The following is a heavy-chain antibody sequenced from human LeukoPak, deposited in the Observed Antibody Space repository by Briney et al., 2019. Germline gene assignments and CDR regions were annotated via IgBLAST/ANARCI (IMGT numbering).Heavy chain of an antibody. Sequence: ASVKVSCKASGYTFTSYDMYWVRQAPGQRLEWMGWIIVGNGNTKYSQKFQGRVIITTDTSASTVYMELSSLRSEDTAVYYCARDAVVGTGIAFDVWGQGTMVTASS. V-gene: IGHV1-3*01. D-gene: IGHD4-23*01. J-gene: IGHJ3*01. CDR2: IIVGNGNT. CDR3: ARDAVVGTGIAFDV. CDR1: GYTFTSYD.